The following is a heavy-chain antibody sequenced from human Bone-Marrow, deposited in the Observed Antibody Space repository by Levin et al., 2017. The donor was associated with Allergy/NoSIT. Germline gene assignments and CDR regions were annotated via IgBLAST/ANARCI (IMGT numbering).Heavy chain of an antibody. Sequence: SQTLSLTCTVSGGSISSGGYDWTWIRQFPGKGLEYIASIYHSGNTNYNPSLKGRLTISMDTSKNQFSLKLSSVTDADTAVYYCARDPDYDRAFDVWGQGTMVTVSS. CDR1: GGSISSGGYD. CDR2: IYHSGNT. V-gene: IGHV4-31*03. CDR3: ARDPDYDRAFDV. D-gene: IGHD4-17*01. J-gene: IGHJ3*01.